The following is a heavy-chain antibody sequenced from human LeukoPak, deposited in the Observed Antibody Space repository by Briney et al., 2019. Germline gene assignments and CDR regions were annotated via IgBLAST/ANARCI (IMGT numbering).Heavy chain of an antibody. V-gene: IGHV3-23*01. CDR2: ISGSGTIT. Sequence: GGSLRLSCAASGFNRTTYAMSWVRQAPGKGLEWVSVISGSGTITYYADSVKGRFTISRDNSKNTLFLQMNSLRVEDTAVYYCAKFRSTSGSSPLDYWGQGTLVTVSS. CDR1: GFNRTTYA. CDR3: AKFRSTSGSSPLDY. J-gene: IGHJ4*02. D-gene: IGHD1-26*01.